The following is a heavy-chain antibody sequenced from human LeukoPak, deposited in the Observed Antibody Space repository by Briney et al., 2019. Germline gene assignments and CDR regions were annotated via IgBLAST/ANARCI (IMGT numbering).Heavy chain of an antibody. J-gene: IGHJ4*02. CDR2: INPSSGDT. D-gene: IGHD6-13*01. CDR1: GYPFISYF. Sequence: ASVKVSCKASGYPFISYFIHWVRQAPGQGLEWMGIINPSSGDTNYAQQFQGRVTVTTDTSMSTIYMELSSLRSDDTGVYYCARDALTVAALGYFDSWGQGTLVTVSS. V-gene: IGHV1-46*01. CDR3: ARDALTVAALGYFDS.